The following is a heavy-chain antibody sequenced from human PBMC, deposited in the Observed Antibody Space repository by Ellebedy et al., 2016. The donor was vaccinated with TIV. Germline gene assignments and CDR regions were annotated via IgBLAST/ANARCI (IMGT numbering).Heavy chain of an antibody. CDR1: GGSVSSSNNF. J-gene: IGHJ6*02. V-gene: IGHV4-61*01. Sequence: SETLSLTCTVSGGSVSSSNNFWSWILQPPGTGLEWIGYIYYSGNRKYNPSLRSRVTTSLDTSKNQFSLKLTSVTAADTAVYYCARESYDILTGYSYGLDVWGQGTTVTVSS. CDR3: ARESYDILTGYSYGLDV. CDR2: IYYSGNR. D-gene: IGHD3-9*01.